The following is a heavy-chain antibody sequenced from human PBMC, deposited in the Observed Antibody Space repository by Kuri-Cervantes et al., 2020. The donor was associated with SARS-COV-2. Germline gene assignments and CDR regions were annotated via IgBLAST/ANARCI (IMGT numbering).Heavy chain of an antibody. Sequence: GSLRLSCTVSAYPISSGYYWGWIRQPPGKGLEYIGSISHSGSTNYNPSLKSRVVISVDTSKNQFSLKLTSVTAADTAVYYCVRGSLRDYTFYKYYAVDVWGQGTTVTVSS. V-gene: IGHV4-38-2*02. D-gene: IGHD3-10*01. CDR3: VRGSLRDYTFYKYYAVDV. CDR1: AYPISSGYY. J-gene: IGHJ6*02. CDR2: ISHSGST.